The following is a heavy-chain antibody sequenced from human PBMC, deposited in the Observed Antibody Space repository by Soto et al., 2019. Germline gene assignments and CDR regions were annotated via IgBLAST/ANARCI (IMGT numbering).Heavy chain of an antibody. CDR2: IHHSGIT. CDR1: SGSISSGDSF. Sequence: QVQLQESGPGLVKPSQTLSLTCTVSSGSISSGDSFWSWVRQPPGKGLEWIGYIHHSGITYYMPSPHNPSTLSLYTSKNQLSLRLNSVTAADSAVYYCARAFGSVHRSHYWLKDVFDIWGQGTLVTVS. J-gene: IGHJ3*02. V-gene: IGHV4-30-4*01. D-gene: IGHD2-8*02. CDR3: ARAFGSVHRSHYWLKDVFDI.